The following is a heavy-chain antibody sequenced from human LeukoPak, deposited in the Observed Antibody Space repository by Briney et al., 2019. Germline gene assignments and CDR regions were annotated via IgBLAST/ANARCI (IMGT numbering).Heavy chain of an antibody. J-gene: IGHJ3*01. Sequence: PGGSLRLSCAASGFTFSTYSMNWVRQAPGKGLEWVASISSKTNYIYYADSVKGRFTISRDNAKNSLYLQMNSLRVEDTALYYCAKDRGGSSELGDAFDVWGQGTMVRVSS. CDR2: ISSKTNYI. V-gene: IGHV3-21*04. CDR3: AKDRGGSSELGDAFDV. CDR1: GFTFSTYS. D-gene: IGHD1-26*01.